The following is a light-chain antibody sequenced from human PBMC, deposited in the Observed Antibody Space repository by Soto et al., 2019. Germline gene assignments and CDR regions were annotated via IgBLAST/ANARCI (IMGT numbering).Light chain of an antibody. Sequence: DIVLTQSPGTLSLSPGERATLSCRASQSVSSSYLAWYQQKPGQAPRLLIYGSSSRATGIPDRFSGSGSGTDFTLTISRLEPEDFAVYYCQQYGSSPPRTFGQGTKVDSK. V-gene: IGKV3-20*01. CDR3: QQYGSSPPRT. J-gene: IGKJ1*01. CDR1: QSVSSSY. CDR2: GSS.